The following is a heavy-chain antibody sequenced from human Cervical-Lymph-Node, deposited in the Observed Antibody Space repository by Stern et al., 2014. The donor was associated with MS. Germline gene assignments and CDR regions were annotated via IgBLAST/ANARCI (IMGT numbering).Heavy chain of an antibody. D-gene: IGHD3-22*01. V-gene: IGHV4-4*02. CDR1: GGSISSSNW. CDR3: ARAPAGRGLDY. Sequence: QGQLQESGPGLVKPSGTLSLTCAVSGGSISSSNWWSWVRQPPGKGLEWIGEIYHSGSTNYNPSLKSRVTISEDKSKNQFSPQLTFVPAADTAVYYCARAPAGRGLDYWGQGTLVTVSS. CDR2: IYHSGST. J-gene: IGHJ4*02.